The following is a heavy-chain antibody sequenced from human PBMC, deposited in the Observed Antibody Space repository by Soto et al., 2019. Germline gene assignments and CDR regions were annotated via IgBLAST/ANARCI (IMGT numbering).Heavy chain of an antibody. CDR2: ISYDGSNK. J-gene: IGHJ4*02. V-gene: IGHV3-30*03. CDR3: ARDRIAVAARRYYFDY. Sequence: GGSLRLSCAASGFTFSSYGMHWVRQAPGKGLEWVAVISYDGSNKYYADSVKGRFTISRDNSKNTLYLQMNSLRAEDTAVYYCARDRIAVAARRYYFDYWGQGSLVTVSS. D-gene: IGHD6-19*01. CDR1: GFTFSSYG.